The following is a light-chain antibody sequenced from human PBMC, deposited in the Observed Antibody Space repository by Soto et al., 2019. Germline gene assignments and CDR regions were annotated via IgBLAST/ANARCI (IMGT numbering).Light chain of an antibody. CDR3: QQDDNVPWT. CDR1: HDIIHN. V-gene: IGKV1-33*01. J-gene: IGKJ1*01. Sequence: DIQMTQSPSSLSASVGDRVTITCQASHDIIHNLNWYQQKPGRAPKLLIYGVSNLQTGVPSRFSGSGSGTDFTFTISTLQPEDIGTYYCQQDDNVPWTFGQGTKVEI. CDR2: GVS.